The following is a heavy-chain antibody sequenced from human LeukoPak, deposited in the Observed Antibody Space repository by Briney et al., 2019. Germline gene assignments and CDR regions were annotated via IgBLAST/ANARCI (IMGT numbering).Heavy chain of an antibody. CDR3: ATSCSGGSCYWN. V-gene: IGHV3-23*01. CDR1: GFTFSSYG. J-gene: IGHJ4*02. Sequence: GGSLRLSCAASGFTFSSYGMSWVRQAPGKGLEWVSAISGSGGSTYYADSVKGRFTISRDNSKNTLYLQMNSLRAEGTAVYYCATSCSGGSCYWNWGQGTLVTVSS. D-gene: IGHD2-15*01. CDR2: ISGSGGST.